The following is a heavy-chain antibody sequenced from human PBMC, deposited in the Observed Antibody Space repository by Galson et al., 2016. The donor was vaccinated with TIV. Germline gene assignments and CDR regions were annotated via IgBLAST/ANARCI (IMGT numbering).Heavy chain of an antibody. V-gene: IGHV3-7*01. CDR2: IKDDESEI. J-gene: IGHJ4*02. CDR3: AKEKRSGRQFGANFDY. CDR1: GFTFSNYC. Sequence: SLRLSCAASGFTFSNYCMSWVRQAPGKGLEWVANIKDDESEIYYVDSVKGRFSIFRDNAKNTLYLQMSSLRAEDTAVYYCAKEKRSGRQFGANFDYWGPGSLVTVSS. D-gene: IGHD3-16*01.